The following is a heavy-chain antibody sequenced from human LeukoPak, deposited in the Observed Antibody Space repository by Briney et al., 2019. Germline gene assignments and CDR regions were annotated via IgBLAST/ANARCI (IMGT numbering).Heavy chain of an antibody. CDR1: GFTFSSYG. D-gene: IGHD1-1*01. Sequence: GGSLRLSCAASGFTFSSYGMSWVRQAPGKGLEWISGISGSGGSTYYADSVKGQFTISRDNSKNTLYLQLNSLRDEDTAVYYCTLNNWYENGFDPWGQGTLVTVSS. CDR3: TLNNWYENGFDP. V-gene: IGHV3-23*01. CDR2: ISGSGGST. J-gene: IGHJ5*02.